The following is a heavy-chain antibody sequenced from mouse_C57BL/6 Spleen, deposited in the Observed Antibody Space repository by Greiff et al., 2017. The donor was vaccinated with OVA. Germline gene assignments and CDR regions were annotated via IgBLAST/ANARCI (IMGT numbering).Heavy chain of an antibody. CDR3: ARSPSYYGSTKGYFDV. J-gene: IGHJ1*03. CDR2: IYPSDSET. CDR1: GYTFTSYW. Sequence: QVHVKQSGAELVRPGSSVKLSCKASGYTFTSYWMDWVKQRPGQGLEWIGNIYPSDSETHYNQKFKDKATLTVDKSSSTAYMQLSSLTSEDSAVYYCARSPSYYGSTKGYFDVWGTGTTVTVSS. V-gene: IGHV1-61*01. D-gene: IGHD1-1*01.